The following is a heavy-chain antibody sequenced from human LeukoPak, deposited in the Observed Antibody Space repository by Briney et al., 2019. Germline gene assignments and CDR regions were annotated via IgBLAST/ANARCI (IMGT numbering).Heavy chain of an antibody. J-gene: IGHJ4*02. CDR3: ASGGYSYGFDY. CDR2: SYHNGNT. V-gene: IGHV4-30-2*01. D-gene: IGHD5-18*01. Sequence: SQTLSLTCTVSGGSISSGGYSWSWIRQPPGKGLEWIGYSYHNGNTYYSPSLKSRVTISVDRSKNQLSLKLSSVTAADTAMYYCASGGYSYGFDYWGQGTLVTVSS. CDR1: GGSISSGGYS.